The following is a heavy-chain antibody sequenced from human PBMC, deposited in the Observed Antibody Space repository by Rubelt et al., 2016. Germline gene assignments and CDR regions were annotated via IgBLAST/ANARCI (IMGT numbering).Heavy chain of an antibody. J-gene: IGHJ4*02. CDR2: ISAYNGNT. D-gene: IGHD5-24*01. Sequence: WVRQAPGQGLEWMGWISAYNGNTNYAQKLQGRVTMTRGTSTSTVYMELSSLTSEDTAVYYCARGDGYSLGDFDYWGQGTLVTVSS. V-gene: IGHV1-18*01. CDR3: ARGDGYSLGDFDY.